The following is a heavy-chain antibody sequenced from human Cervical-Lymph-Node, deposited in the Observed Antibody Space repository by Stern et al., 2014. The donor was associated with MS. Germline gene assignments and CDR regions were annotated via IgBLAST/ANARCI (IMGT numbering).Heavy chain of an antibody. CDR3: AHRLRIRGGASREYFYGMDV. CDR1: GFSLSTSGVG. V-gene: IGHV2-5*01. D-gene: IGHD3-10*01. Sequence: QITLKESGPTLVKPTQTLTLTCTFSGFSLSTSGVGVGWIRQPPGKALEWLALIYWNDDKRYSPSLKTRLTVTKDTSENQVVLTLTNMDPVDTATYYCAHRLRIRGGASREYFYGMDVWGQGATVTVSS. J-gene: IGHJ6*02. CDR2: IYWNDDK.